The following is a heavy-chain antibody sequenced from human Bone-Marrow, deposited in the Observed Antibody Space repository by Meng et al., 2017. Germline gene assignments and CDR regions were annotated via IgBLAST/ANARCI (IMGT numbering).Heavy chain of an antibody. CDR3: ARETVGYFDY. Sequence: VQVGGSGGGVVQPGRSLRLSCAASGLTFSSYGMHWVCQAPGKGLEWVAVIWYDGSNKYYADSVKGRFTISRDNSKNTLYLQMNSLRAEDTAVYYCARETVGYFDYWGQGTLVTVSS. D-gene: IGHD1-14*01. J-gene: IGHJ4*02. CDR2: IWYDGSNK. CDR1: GLTFSSYG. V-gene: IGHV3-33*01.